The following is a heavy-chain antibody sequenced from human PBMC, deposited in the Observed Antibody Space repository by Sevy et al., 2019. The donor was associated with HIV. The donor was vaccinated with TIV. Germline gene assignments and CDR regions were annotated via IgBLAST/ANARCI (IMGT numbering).Heavy chain of an antibody. Sequence: GGSLRLSCAASVFTLSDYYMSWIRQAPGKGLEWVSYISGSDNTKYYADSVKGRFTISRDNAKNSLYLQMNSLRAEDTAVYYCARDHVKDGDLGDYYYFAMDVWGQGTTVTVSS. J-gene: IGHJ6*02. CDR3: ARDHVKDGDLGDYYYFAMDV. CDR2: ISGSDNTK. D-gene: IGHD4-17*01. V-gene: IGHV3-11*01. CDR1: VFTLSDYY.